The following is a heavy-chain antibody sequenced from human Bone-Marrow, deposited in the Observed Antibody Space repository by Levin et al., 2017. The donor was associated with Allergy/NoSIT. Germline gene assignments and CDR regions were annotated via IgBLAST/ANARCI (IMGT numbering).Heavy chain of an antibody. J-gene: IGHJ6*03. D-gene: IGHD6-25*01. CDR2: IHHSGST. CDR1: GGSISNNNW. Sequence: PSETLSLTCAVFGGSISNNNWWTWVRQAPGKGLEWIGEIHHSGSTNFDPSLRSRLTMSVDKSKNQFSLRLSSVTAADTAVYYCARSSAGPHSYFYMDVWGTGTTVTVSS. V-gene: IGHV4-4*02. CDR3: ARSSAGPHSYFYMDV.